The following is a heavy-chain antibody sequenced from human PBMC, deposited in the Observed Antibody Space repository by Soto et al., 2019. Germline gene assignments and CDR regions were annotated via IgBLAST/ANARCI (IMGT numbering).Heavy chain of an antibody. Sequence: QVQLVESGGGVVQPGRSLRLSCAASGFTFSSYGMHWVRQAPGKGLEWVAVISYDGSNKYYADSVKGRFTISRDNSKNTLYLQMNSLRAEDTAVYYCAKDVGVYAFDIWGQGTMVTVSS. CDR1: GFTFSSYG. CDR2: ISYDGSNK. J-gene: IGHJ3*02. CDR3: AKDVGVYAFDI. V-gene: IGHV3-30*18.